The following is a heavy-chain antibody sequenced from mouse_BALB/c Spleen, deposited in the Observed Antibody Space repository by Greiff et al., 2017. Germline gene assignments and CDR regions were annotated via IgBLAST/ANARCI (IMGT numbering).Heavy chain of an antibody. D-gene: IGHD1-1*01. J-gene: IGHJ3*01. Sequence: VKLMESGPGLVAPSQSLSITCTVSGFSLTSYGVHWVRQPPGKGLEWLGVIWAGGSTNYNSALMSRLSISKDNSKSQVFLKMNSLQTDDTAMYYCARSQYGGFAYWGQGTLVTVSA. V-gene: IGHV2-9*02. CDR2: IWAGGST. CDR1: GFSLTSYG. CDR3: ARSQYGGFAY.